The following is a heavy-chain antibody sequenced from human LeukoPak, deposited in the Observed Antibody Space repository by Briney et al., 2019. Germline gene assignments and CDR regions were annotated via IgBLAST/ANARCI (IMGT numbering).Heavy chain of an antibody. V-gene: IGHV1-2*06. CDR3: ATGTKIVVVPDY. J-gene: IGHJ4*02. CDR2: INPNSGGT. CDR1: GYTFTGYY. D-gene: IGHD3-22*01. Sequence: ASVKVSCKASGYTFTGYYMHWVRQAPGQGLEWMGRINPNSGGTNYAQKFQGRVTMTRDTSISTAYMELSSLRSEDTAVYYCATGTKIVVVPDYWSQGTLVTVSS.